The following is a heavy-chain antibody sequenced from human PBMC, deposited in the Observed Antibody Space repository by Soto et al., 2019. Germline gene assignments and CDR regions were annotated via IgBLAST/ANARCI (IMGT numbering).Heavy chain of an antibody. Sequence: GGSLRLSCAASGFTFSSYEMNWVRQAPGKGLEWVSYISSSGSTIYYADSVKGRFTISRDNAKNSLCLQMNSLRAEDTAVYYCERVLGTSPAFDYWGQGTLVTVSS. CDR3: ERVLGTSPAFDY. CDR1: GFTFSSYE. J-gene: IGHJ4*02. CDR2: ISSSGSTI. V-gene: IGHV3-48*03. D-gene: IGHD3-3*02.